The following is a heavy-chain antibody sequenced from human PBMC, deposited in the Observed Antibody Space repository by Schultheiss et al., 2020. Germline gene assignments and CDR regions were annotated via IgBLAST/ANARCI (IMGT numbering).Heavy chain of an antibody. D-gene: IGHD3-10*01. CDR1: GGSISSYY. V-gene: IGHV4-59*01. CDR3: ARQGIRGGMDV. CDR2: IFYSGST. Sequence: SETLSLTCTVSGGSISSYYWTWIRQPPGKGLEWIGYIFYSGSTNYNPSLKSRVTISLDTSKNQFSLKLSSVTAADTAVYYCARQGIRGGMDVWGQGTTVNVSS. J-gene: IGHJ6*02.